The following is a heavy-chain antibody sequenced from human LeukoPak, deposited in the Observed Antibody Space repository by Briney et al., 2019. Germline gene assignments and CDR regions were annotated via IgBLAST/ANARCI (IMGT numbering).Heavy chain of an antibody. Sequence: PSETLSLTCNVSGGSISNYYWSGIRQPAGKGLELIGRIYTSGSTNYNPSLKSRVTMSVDTSKNQFSLKLSSVTAADTAVYYCARSRCSSISCASRGAFDIWGQGTMVTVSS. CDR2: IYTSGST. CDR1: GGSISNYY. D-gene: IGHD2-2*01. CDR3: ARSRCSSISCASRGAFDI. V-gene: IGHV4-4*07. J-gene: IGHJ3*02.